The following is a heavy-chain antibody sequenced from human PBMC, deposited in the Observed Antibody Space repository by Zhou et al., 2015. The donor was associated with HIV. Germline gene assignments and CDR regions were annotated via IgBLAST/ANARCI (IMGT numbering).Heavy chain of an antibody. D-gene: IGHD3-22*01. CDR3: ARGLNYYDSGYYFDY. CDR2: IIPIFGTA. CDR1: GDTFSSYS. Sequence: QVQLLQSGAEVKKPDSSVRVSCKGSGDTFSSYSISWVRQAPGQGLEWMGGIIPIFGTANYAQKFQGRVTITADKSTSTAYMELSSLRSEDTAVYYCARGLNYYDSGYYFDYWGQGTLVTVSS. V-gene: IGHV1-69*06. J-gene: IGHJ4*02.